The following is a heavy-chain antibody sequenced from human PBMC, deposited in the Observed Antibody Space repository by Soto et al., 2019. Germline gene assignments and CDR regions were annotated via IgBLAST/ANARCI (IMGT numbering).Heavy chain of an antibody. CDR3: ASAYSSSSVPYYNYGMDV. J-gene: IGHJ6*02. CDR1: GNTFTSYG. D-gene: IGHD6-6*01. V-gene: IGHV1-18*04. CDR2: ISAYNGNT. Sequence: QVQLVQSGAEVKKPGASVKVSCKASGNTFTSYGITWVRQAPGQGLEWMGWISAYNGNTNYAQKVQGRVTMTTDTSTSTAYMELRSLRSDDTAIYYCASAYSSSSVPYYNYGMDVWGQGTTVTVSS.